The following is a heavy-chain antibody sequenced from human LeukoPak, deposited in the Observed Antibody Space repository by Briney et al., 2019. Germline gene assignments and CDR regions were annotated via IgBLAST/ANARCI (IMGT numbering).Heavy chain of an antibody. CDR2: IYSGGST. CDR3: AREGGVWELLGANDYFDY. J-gene: IGHJ4*02. Sequence: PAGGSLRLSCAASGFTVSNNYMTWVRQAPGKGLEWVSLIYSGGSTYYADSVKGRFTISRDNSKNTLYLQMNSLRAEDTAVYYCAREGGVWELLGANDYFDYWGQGTLVTVSS. D-gene: IGHD1-26*01. CDR1: GFTVSNNY. V-gene: IGHV3-66*02.